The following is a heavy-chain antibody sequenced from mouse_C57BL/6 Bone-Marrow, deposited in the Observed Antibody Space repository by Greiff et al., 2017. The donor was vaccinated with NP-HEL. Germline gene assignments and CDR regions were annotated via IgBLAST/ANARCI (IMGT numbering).Heavy chain of an antibody. J-gene: IGHJ3*01. CDR1: GFTFSSYA. CDR3: TRAFITTVVGAY. V-gene: IGHV5-9-1*02. CDR2: ISSGGDYI. D-gene: IGHD1-1*01. Sequence: EVKLVESGEGLVKPGGSLKLSCAASGFTFSSYAMSWVRQTPEKRLEWVAYISSGGDYIYYADTVKGRFTISRDNARNTLYLQMSSLKSEDTAMYYCTRAFITTVVGAYWGQGTLVTVSA.